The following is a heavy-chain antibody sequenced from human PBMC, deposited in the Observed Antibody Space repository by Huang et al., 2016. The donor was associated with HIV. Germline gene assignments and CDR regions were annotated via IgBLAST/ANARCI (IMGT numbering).Heavy chain of an antibody. D-gene: IGHD7-27*01. J-gene: IGHJ4*02. CDR1: GFTFNSYS. V-gene: IGHV3-48*01. CDR2: IGGRSRTI. CDR3: ARDTNWGFDY. Sequence: EVQLVESGGGLVQPGGSLRLSCAASGFTFNSYSMNWVRQPPGKGLEWVSYIGGRSRTISYADSVKGRFTISRDNAKNSLYLQMNSLRAEDTAIYYCARDTNWGFDYWGQGILVTVSS.